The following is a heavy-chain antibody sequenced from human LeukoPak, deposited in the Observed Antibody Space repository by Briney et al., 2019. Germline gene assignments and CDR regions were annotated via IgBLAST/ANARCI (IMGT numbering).Heavy chain of an antibody. D-gene: IGHD4-17*01. J-gene: IGHJ6*03. CDR3: ARGGLRGGYYYYYYMDV. CDR1: GYTFTGYY. V-gene: IGHV1-2*02. CDR2: INPNSGGT. Sequence: ASVKVSFKASGYTFTGYYIHWVRQAPGQGLEWMGWINPNSGGTNYAQKFQGRVTMTRDTPISTAYMELNRLRSDDTAVYYCARGGLRGGYYYYYYMDVWGKGTTVTVSS.